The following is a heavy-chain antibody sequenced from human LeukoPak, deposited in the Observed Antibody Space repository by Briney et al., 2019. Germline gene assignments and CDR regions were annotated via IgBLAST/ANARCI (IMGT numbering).Heavy chain of an antibody. CDR3: ARDPEGVTPLDY. Sequence: ASVKVSCKASGHTFTSYGFAWVRQAPGQGLEWMGWISALNGNTNYAQKFQGRVTMTTDTSTSTAYMELRSLTSDDTAMYYCARDPEGVTPLDYWGQGTLVTVSS. CDR1: GHTFTSYG. J-gene: IGHJ4*02. V-gene: IGHV1-18*01. CDR2: ISALNGNT. D-gene: IGHD3-10*01.